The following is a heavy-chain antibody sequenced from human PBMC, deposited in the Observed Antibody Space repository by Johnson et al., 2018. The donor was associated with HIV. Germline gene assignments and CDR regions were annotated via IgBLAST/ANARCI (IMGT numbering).Heavy chain of an antibody. J-gene: IGHJ3*02. CDR1: GFTFSSYA. Sequence: VQLVESGGGVVQPGRSLRLSCAVSGFTFSSYAMHWVRQAPGEGLEWVAVISYDGSNKYYADSVKGRFTISRDNPKNTLNLQLNGLRVEDTAVYYCASSSLAGGVDACDIWDQGTKVTVSS. CDR3: ASSSLAGGVDACDI. D-gene: IGHD3-16*01. CDR2: ISYDGSNK. V-gene: IGHV3-30-3*01.